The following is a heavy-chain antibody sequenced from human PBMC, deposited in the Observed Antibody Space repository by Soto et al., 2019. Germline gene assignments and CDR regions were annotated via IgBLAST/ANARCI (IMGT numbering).Heavy chain of an antibody. CDR2: ISYDGSNK. J-gene: IGHJ4*02. CDR1: GFTFSSYA. V-gene: IGHV3-30-3*01. Sequence: PGGSLRLSCAASGFTFSSYAMHWVRQAPGKGLKWVAVISYDGSNKYYADSVKGRFTISRDNSKNTLYLQMNSLRAEDTAVYYCASARGFEYYYDSSGYYYLDYWGQGTLVTVSS. D-gene: IGHD3-22*01. CDR3: ASARGFEYYYDSSGYYYLDY.